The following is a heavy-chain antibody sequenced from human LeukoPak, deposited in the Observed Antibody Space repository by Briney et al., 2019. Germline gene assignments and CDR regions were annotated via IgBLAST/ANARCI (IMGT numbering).Heavy chain of an antibody. V-gene: IGHV3-23*01. CDR1: GFTFSTYA. CDR3: AKDPGRITIFGVVKDY. J-gene: IGHJ4*01. D-gene: IGHD3-3*01. CDR2: ISGSGYTT. Sequence: GGSLRLSCAASGFTFSTYAMNWVRQAPGKGLEWVSAISGSGYTTYYADSVKGRFTISRDNSKNTLYLQMNSLRAEDTAVYYCAKDPGRITIFGVVKDYWGQEPWSPSPQ.